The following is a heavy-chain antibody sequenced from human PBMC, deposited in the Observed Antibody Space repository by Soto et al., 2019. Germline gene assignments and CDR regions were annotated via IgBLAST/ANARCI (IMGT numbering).Heavy chain of an antibody. Sequence: QVQLVQSGAEVKKPGSSVKVSCKASGGTVSSCAISWVRQAPGQGLEWMGGIIPIFGTANYAQKLQGRVTITADESTSTAYMELSSLRSEDTAVYYCAKNSGSYSTYFDYWGQGTLVTVSS. CDR3: AKNSGSYSTYFDY. V-gene: IGHV1-69*01. D-gene: IGHD1-26*01. CDR1: GGTVSSCA. J-gene: IGHJ4*02. CDR2: IIPIFGTA.